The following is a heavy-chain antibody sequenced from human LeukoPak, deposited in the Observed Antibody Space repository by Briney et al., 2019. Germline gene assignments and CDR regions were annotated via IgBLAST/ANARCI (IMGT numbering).Heavy chain of an antibody. J-gene: IGHJ4*02. Sequence: GGSLRLSCAASGFTFSSYAMHWVRQAPGKGLEWVAVISYDGSNKYYADSVKGRFTISRDNSKNTLYLQMNSLRAEDTAVYYCARSRGAFDYWGEGTLVTVSS. V-gene: IGHV3-30*04. CDR2: ISYDGSNK. CDR1: GFTFSSYA. D-gene: IGHD3-16*01. CDR3: ARSRGAFDY.